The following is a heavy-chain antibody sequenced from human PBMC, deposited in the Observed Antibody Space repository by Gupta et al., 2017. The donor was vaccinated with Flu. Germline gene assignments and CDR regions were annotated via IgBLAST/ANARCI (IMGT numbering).Heavy chain of an antibody. CDR1: GASVGSNNYY. CDR2: VYYTGSA. V-gene: IGHV4-39*02. J-gene: IGHJ4*02. CDR3: ASYTFVTYYYGSGNFDY. D-gene: IGHD3-10*01. Sequence: QLHLQESGPGLVKPSETLSLICSVSGASVGSNNYYWDWIRQPPGKGLEWIGSVYYTGSANYNPSLKSRVTMSVDTSKNHFSLKVTSVTAADTAIYYCASYTFVTYYYGSGNFDYWGQGARVTVAS.